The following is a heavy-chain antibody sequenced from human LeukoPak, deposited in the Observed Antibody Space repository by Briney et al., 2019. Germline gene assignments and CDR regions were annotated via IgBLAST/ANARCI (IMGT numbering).Heavy chain of an antibody. V-gene: IGHV3-21*04. J-gene: IGHJ4*02. CDR3: TRDPRRFDY. CDR2: ISSSSSYI. CDR1: GFTFSSYT. Sequence: PGGSLRLSCAASGFTFSSYTMNWVRQAPGKGLEWVSFISSSSSYIYDADSVKGRFTISRDNAKKSLYLQMDSLRAEDTAVYYCTRDPRRFDYWGQGTLVTVSS.